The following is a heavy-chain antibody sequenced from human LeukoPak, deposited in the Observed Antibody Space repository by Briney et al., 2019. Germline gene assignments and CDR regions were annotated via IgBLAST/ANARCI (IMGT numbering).Heavy chain of an antibody. V-gene: IGHV4-39*01. CDR1: GGSIGTSHYY. CDR2: VYFSGAT. Sequence: SETLSLTCTVSGGSIGTSHYYWGWLRQPPGKGLEWIGSVYFSGATNYNPSLKSRVTISVDTSRNQFFLRLSSVTASDTAVYYCAGSMVRIIFDYWGQGTLVTVSS. J-gene: IGHJ4*02. CDR3: AGSMVRIIFDY. D-gene: IGHD3-10*01.